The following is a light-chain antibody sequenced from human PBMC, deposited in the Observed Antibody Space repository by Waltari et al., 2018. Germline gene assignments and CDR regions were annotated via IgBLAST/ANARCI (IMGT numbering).Light chain of an antibody. CDR3: SSYTTSSTVYV. Sequence: QSALPQPASVSGSPGQSLTLSYTATTRDICTYAYVTYYQQHPGKATKLMIYDVTKRPSGIANRFSGSKSGNTASLTISGLQAEDEADYYCSSYTTSSTVYVFGTGTKVTVL. CDR1: TRDICTYAY. V-gene: IGLV2-14*03. J-gene: IGLJ1*01. CDR2: DVT.